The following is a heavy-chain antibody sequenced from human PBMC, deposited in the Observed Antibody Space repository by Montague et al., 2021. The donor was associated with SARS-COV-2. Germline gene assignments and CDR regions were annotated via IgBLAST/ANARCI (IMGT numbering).Heavy chain of an antibody. CDR3: ARHGPNDYYHSRYFDL. V-gene: IGHV4-39*01. D-gene: IGHD3-10*01. CDR1: GGSISSRTYY. CDR2: IFYDGST. J-gene: IGHJ2*01. Sequence: SETLSLTCIVSGGSISSRTYYWGWIRQPPGKGLEWIGSIFYDGSTYYNPSLKSRVTISVDTSKNQFSLNLSSVTAADTAVYYCARHGPNDYYHSRYFDLWGRGTLATVSS.